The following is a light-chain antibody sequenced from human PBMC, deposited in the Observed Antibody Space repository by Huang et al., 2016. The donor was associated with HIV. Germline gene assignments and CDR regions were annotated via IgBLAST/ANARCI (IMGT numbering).Light chain of an antibody. V-gene: IGKV3-11*01. CDR1: QTIGTY. CDR2: DAS. J-gene: IGKJ4*01. CDR3: QQRSKWPLT. Sequence: EIVFTQSPVTLSLSPCHVATLSCRASQTIGTYLAWYQQKAGQAPRLLVYDASNRAAGIPARFSASGSETDFTLTIDGLDPDDFAIYYCQQRSKWPLTFGGGTKVEMK.